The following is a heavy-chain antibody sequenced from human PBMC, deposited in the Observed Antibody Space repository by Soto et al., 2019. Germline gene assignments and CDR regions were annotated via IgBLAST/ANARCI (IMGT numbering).Heavy chain of an antibody. Sequence: GGSLRLSCVASGFSFNNYGMHWVRQAPGKGLEWVAVIWYDGSNKYYADSVKGRFTISRDNSKNTLYLQMSSLRAEDTAVYFCARDPSHGSGSYLDYWGQGALVTSPQ. J-gene: IGHJ4*02. CDR1: GFSFNNYG. CDR3: ARDPSHGSGSYLDY. D-gene: IGHD3-10*01. CDR2: IWYDGSNK. V-gene: IGHV3-33*01.